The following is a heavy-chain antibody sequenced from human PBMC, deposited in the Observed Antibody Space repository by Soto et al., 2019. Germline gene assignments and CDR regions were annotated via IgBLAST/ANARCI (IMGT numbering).Heavy chain of an antibody. D-gene: IGHD1-1*01. CDR3: ARAGNAYYHYYMDV. V-gene: IGHV1-46*03. Sequence: KVSCKASGYTFTSCYMHWVRQAPGQGLEWVGIINPTDGSATYAQRFRGRVTMTRDTSTSTVYVELSSLRSDDTAVYFCARAGNAYYHYYMDVWGKGTTVTVSS. CDR1: GYTFTSCY. CDR2: INPTDGSA. J-gene: IGHJ6*03.